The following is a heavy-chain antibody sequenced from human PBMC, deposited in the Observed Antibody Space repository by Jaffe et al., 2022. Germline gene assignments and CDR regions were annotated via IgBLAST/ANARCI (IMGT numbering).Heavy chain of an antibody. D-gene: IGHD2-21*01. J-gene: IGHJ3*02. Sequence: EVHLVESGGGLVQPGGSLRPSCAASGFIFSNSWMSWVRQAPGKGLEWVANIKQDGSERYYADSVKGRFTISRDNAKNSLYLQMNSLRAEDTAVYYCATNIFASFYNWGQGTMVTVSS. V-gene: IGHV3-7*05. CDR3: ATNIFASFYN. CDR1: GFIFSNSW. CDR2: IKQDGSER.